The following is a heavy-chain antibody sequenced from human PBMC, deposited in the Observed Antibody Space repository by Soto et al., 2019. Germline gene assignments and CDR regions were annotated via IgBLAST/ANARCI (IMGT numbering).Heavy chain of an antibody. Sequence: PSETLSLTCSVSGYSIRSGYYCGWVRQAPGKGLEWLGSVYHNGIMFHNPSFQSRVTISVDTSKNQFSLNLRSVTAADTAVYYCAALWFGELAFNYWGHGILVTVS. V-gene: IGHV4-38-2*02. J-gene: IGHJ4*01. CDR2: VYHNGIM. CDR1: GYSIRSGYY. CDR3: AALWFGELAFNY. D-gene: IGHD3-10*01.